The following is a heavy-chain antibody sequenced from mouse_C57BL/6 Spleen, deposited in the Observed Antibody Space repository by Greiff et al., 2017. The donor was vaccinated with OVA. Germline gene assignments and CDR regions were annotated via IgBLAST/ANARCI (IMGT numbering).Heavy chain of an antibody. CDR2: ISGGGGNT. Sequence: EVKVVESGGGLVKPGGSLKLSCAASGFTFSSYTMSWVRQTPEKRLEWVATISGGGGNTYYPDSVKGRFTISRDNAKNTLYLQMSSLRSEDTALYYCARHPVASDGSSYDYAMDYWGQGTSVTVSS. J-gene: IGHJ4*01. D-gene: IGHD1-1*01. CDR3: ARHPVASDGSSYDYAMDY. V-gene: IGHV5-9*01. CDR1: GFTFSSYT.